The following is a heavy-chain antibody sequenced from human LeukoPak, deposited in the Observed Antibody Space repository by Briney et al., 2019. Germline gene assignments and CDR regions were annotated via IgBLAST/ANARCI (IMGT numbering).Heavy chain of an antibody. J-gene: IGHJ5*02. CDR3: ARAPTKFRRDWFDP. Sequence: ASVKVSCKASGYPFTSYYINWVRQAPGQGLEWMGWISAYNGDTNYAQNFQGRVTMTTDTSTDTAYMELRSLRSDDTAVYYCARAPTKFRRDWFDPWGQGTLVTVSS. V-gene: IGHV1-18*01. CDR1: GYPFTSYY. D-gene: IGHD3-9*01. CDR2: ISAYNGDT.